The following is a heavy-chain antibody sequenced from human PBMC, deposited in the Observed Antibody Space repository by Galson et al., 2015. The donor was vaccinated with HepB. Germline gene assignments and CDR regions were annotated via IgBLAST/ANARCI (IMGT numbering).Heavy chain of an antibody. V-gene: IGHV3-43*01. Sequence: SLRLSCAASGFTFDDYTMHWVRQAPGKGLEWVSLISWDGGSTYYADSVKGRFTISRDNSKNSLYLQMNSLRTEDTALYYCAKGVGANELMTPLDYWGQGTLVTVSS. CDR2: ISWDGGST. CDR3: AKGVGANELMTPLDY. J-gene: IGHJ4*02. D-gene: IGHD4/OR15-4a*01. CDR1: GFTFDDYT.